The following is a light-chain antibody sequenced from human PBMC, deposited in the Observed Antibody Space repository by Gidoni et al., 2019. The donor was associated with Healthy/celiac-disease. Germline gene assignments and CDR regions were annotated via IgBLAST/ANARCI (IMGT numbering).Light chain of an antibody. CDR3: AAWDDSLSACV. Sequence: QSVLTQPPSASGTPGQRVTISCSGRSSNLGSNIVSFYKQLPGPAPKLLIYRNNQRPSGVPDRFSGSKSGTSASLATSGLRSEDEADYYCAAWDDSLSACVFGGGTKLTVL. V-gene: IGLV1-47*01. J-gene: IGLJ3*02. CDR1: SSNLGSNI. CDR2: RNN.